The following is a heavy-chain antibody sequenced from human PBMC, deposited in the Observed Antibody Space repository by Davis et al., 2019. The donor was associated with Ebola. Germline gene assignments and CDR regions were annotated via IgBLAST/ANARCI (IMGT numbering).Heavy chain of an antibody. Sequence: GSLRLSCAASGFTVSSNYMSWVRQAPGKGLEWIGYIYYSGSTNYNPSLKSRVTISVDTSKNQFSLKLSSVTAADTAVYYCARGSGYDFWTVDYWGQGTLVTVSS. CDR1: GFTVSSNY. CDR2: IYYSGST. D-gene: IGHD3-3*01. CDR3: ARGSGYDFWTVDY. V-gene: IGHV4-59*02. J-gene: IGHJ4*02.